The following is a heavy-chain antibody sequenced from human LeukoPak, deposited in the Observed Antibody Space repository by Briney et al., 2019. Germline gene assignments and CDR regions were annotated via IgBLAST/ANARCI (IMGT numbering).Heavy chain of an antibody. CDR2: IKSDGST. CDR3: ARAVTYFYGSVTYDWFDP. J-gene: IGHJ5*02. V-gene: IGHV3-74*01. D-gene: IGHD3-10*01. CDR1: GFTVSSNY. Sequence: GALRLSCAASGFTVSSNYMSWVRQAPGKGLVWVSRIKSDGSTIYPDSVKGRFTISRDNARNTLYLQMNSLRVEDTAMYYCARAVTYFYGSVTYDWFDPWGQGTLVTVSS.